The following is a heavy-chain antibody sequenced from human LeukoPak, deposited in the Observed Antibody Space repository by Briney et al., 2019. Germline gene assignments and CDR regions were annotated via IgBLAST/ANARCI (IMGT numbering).Heavy chain of an antibody. Sequence: GGSLRLSCAASGFTFSSYGMHWVRQAPGKGLEWVAFIRYDGSNKYYADSVKGRLTISRDNSKNTLYLQMNSLRAEDTAVYYCAKDHDYYFDYWGQGTLVTVSS. CDR3: AKDHDYYFDY. V-gene: IGHV3-30*02. J-gene: IGHJ4*02. D-gene: IGHD2-21*02. CDR2: IRYDGSNK. CDR1: GFTFSSYG.